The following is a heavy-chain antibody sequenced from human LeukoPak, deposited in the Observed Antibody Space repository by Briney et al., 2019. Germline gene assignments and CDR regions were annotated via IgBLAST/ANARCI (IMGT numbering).Heavy chain of an antibody. J-gene: IGHJ4*02. D-gene: IGHD1-26*01. CDR1: GYTFTGHY. CDR2: INVNSGDR. CDR3: ARVRGGSYWAIYYFDY. V-gene: IGHV1-2*02. Sequence: ASVKVSCKTSGYTFTGHYMHWVRQAPGQGLEWMAWINVNSGDRNSAQKFQGRVTMTRDTSISTAYMELSRLRSDDTAVYYCARVRGGSYWAIYYFDYWGQGTLVTVSS.